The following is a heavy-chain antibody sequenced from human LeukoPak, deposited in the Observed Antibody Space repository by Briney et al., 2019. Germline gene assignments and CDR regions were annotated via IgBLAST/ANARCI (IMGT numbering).Heavy chain of an antibody. J-gene: IGHJ5*02. CDR3: AKGGLATLAS. Sequence: GGSLRLSCAASGFPFTTHAMTWVRQALGKGLEWVSAISGSGSSTYYADSVKGRFTISRDNSKNTLYLQMNSLRAEDTAVYYCAKGGLATLASWGQGALVTVSS. CDR2: ISGSGSST. V-gene: IGHV3-23*01. CDR1: GFPFTTHA. D-gene: IGHD3-22*01.